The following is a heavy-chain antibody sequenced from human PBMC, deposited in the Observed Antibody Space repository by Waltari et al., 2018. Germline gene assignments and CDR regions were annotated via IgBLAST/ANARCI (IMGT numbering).Heavy chain of an antibody. CDR1: GYTFTSRG. V-gene: IGHV1-18*01. D-gene: IGHD2-2*02. CDR3: ARTCISAACYMIY. J-gene: IGHJ4*02. CDR2: INTQNGST. Sequence: QVQLVQSGGEMKEPGASVKVSCKASGYTFTSRGINWVRKAPGQGLEWMGWINTQNGSTNYAQNLQGRVTMTADTSTTTAYMELRSLKSDDTAIYYCARTCISAACYMIYWGQGTVVTVSA.